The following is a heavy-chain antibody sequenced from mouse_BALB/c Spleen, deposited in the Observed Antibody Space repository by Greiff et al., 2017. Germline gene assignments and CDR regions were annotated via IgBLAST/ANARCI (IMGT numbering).Heavy chain of an antibody. Sequence: QVQLQQSGAELVKPGASVKLSCKTSGYTFTSYWIQWVKQRPGQGLGWIGEIFPGTGTTYYNEKFKGKATLTIDTSSSTAYMQLSSLTSEDSAVYFCARSGPYWEYFDYWGQGTTLTVSS. D-gene: IGHD4-1*01. CDR3: ARSGPYWEYFDY. CDR2: IFPGTGTT. V-gene: IGHV1S132*01. J-gene: IGHJ2*01. CDR1: GYTFTSYW.